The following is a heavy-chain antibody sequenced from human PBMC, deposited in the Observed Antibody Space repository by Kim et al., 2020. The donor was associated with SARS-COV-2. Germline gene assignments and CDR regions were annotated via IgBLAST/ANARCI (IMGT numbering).Heavy chain of an antibody. Sequence: GGSLRLSCADSGFTFSDYWMSWVRQTPGKGLEWVANIKLDGSEKYYVDSVKCRFTISRDNAKNSLYLQMNSLRAEDTAVYYCTRNKAAGIGYWGQGTLVTVSS. J-gene: IGHJ4*02. V-gene: IGHV3-7*03. CDR3: TRNKAAGIGY. CDR1: GFTFSDYW. D-gene: IGHD6-13*01. CDR2: IKLDGSEK.